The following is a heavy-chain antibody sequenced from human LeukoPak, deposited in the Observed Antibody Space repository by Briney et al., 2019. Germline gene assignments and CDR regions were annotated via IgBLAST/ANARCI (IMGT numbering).Heavy chain of an antibody. Sequence: GGSMRLSCAASGFTFSSYGMGWVRQAPGKGMEWVAAMSNNGSNKYYADSVKGRFTISRDNSKNTLYLQMNSLRAEDTAVYYCAKGDMVRGVIDYWGQGTLVTVSS. J-gene: IGHJ4*02. D-gene: IGHD3-10*01. CDR3: AKGDMVRGVIDY. V-gene: IGHV3-30*18. CDR2: MSNNGSNK. CDR1: GFTFSSYG.